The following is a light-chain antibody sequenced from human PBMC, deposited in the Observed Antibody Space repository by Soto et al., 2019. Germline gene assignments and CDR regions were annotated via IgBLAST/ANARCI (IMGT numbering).Light chain of an antibody. CDR2: EVN. V-gene: IGLV2-14*01. CDR1: SSDIGAYDY. J-gene: IGLJ1*01. CDR3: SSFTTTSTYV. Sequence: SALTQPASLSGSPGQSITIACTGTSSDIGAYDYVSWFQQHPGKAPKLMISEVNNRPSGVSNRFSGSKSGNTAYLTISGLQVEDEAEYFCSSFTTTSTYVFGTGTKVTVL.